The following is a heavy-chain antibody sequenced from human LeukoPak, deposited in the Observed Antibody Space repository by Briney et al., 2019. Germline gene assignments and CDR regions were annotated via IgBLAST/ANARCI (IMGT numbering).Heavy chain of an antibody. D-gene: IGHD6-19*01. CDR1: GGSISSGVYS. J-gene: IGHJ2*01. Sequence: PSETLSLTCAVSGGSISSGVYSWSWLRQPPGKPLEWIGYIYYSGSTNYNPSLKSRLTISVDTSKDQFSLKLSSVTAADTAVYYCAKTVAGYWYFDLWGRGTLVTVSS. CDR3: AKTVAGYWYFDL. V-gene: IGHV4-61*08. CDR2: IYYSGST.